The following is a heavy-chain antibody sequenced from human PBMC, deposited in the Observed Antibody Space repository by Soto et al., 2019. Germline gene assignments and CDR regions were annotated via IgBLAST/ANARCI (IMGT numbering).Heavy chain of an antibody. CDR2: ISGSGGST. CDR1: GFTFSSYA. CDR3: ARDRGDRSGYLFDF. D-gene: IGHD3-22*01. J-gene: IGHJ4*02. Sequence: GGSLRLSCAASGFTFSSYAMSWVSQAQGKGLEWVSAISGSGGSTYYADSVKGRFTISRDNSKNTLYLQMNSLRAEDTAVYFCARDRGDRSGYLFDFWGQGNLVTVSS. V-gene: IGHV3-23*01.